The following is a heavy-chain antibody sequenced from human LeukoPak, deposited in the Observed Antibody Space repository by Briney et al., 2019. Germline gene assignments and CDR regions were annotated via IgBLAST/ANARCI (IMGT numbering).Heavy chain of an antibody. J-gene: IGHJ4*02. Sequence: GRSLRLSCTAPGFTFGDYAMSWVRQAPGKGLEWVGFIRSKAFGGTTEYAASMKGRFTISRDDSKSIAYLQMNGLKAEDTAVYYCTRAGRSGSYPVDYWGQGTLVTVSS. CDR2: IRSKAFGGTT. V-gene: IGHV3-49*04. CDR3: TRAGRSGSYPVDY. CDR1: GFTFGDYA. D-gene: IGHD3-10*01.